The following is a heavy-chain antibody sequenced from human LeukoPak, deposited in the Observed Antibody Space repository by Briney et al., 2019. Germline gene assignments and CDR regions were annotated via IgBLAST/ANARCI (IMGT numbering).Heavy chain of an antibody. Sequence: GGSLRLSCAASGFTFSTYAMSWVRRTPGKGLEWVSAITGGGGTTYYADSVKGRFTISRDNSKNTLYLQMNSLRAEDTAVYYCAKDSPMLRWSFDYWGQGTLVTVSS. V-gene: IGHV3-23*01. CDR2: ITGGGGTT. D-gene: IGHD4-23*01. CDR3: AKDSPMLRWSFDY. J-gene: IGHJ4*02. CDR1: GFTFSTYA.